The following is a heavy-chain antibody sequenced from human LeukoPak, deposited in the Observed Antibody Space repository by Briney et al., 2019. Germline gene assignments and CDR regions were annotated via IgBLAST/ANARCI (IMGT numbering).Heavy chain of an antibody. V-gene: IGHV3-23*01. D-gene: IGHD3-22*01. Sequence: PGGSLRLSCAASGFTFSSYAMSWVRQAPGKGLEWVSAISGSGGSTYYADSVKGRFTISRDNSKNTLYLQMNSLRAEDTVVYYCAKDRHYYDSSGLSSWGQGTLVTVSS. J-gene: IGHJ5*02. CDR2: ISGSGGST. CDR3: AKDRHYYDSSGLSS. CDR1: GFTFSSYA.